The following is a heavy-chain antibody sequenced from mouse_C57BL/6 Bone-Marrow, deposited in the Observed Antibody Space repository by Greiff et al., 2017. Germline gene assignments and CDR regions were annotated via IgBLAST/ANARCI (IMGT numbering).Heavy chain of an antibody. J-gene: IGHJ1*03. CDR3: ARDENYYSKEGWYFDV. Sequence: DVKLQESGPGLVKPSQSLSLTCSVTGYSITSGYYWNWIRQFPGNKLEWMGYISYDGSNNYNPSLKNRISITRDTSKNQFFLKLNSVTTEDTATYYCARDENYYSKEGWYFDVWGTGTTVTVSS. CDR1: GYSITSGYY. V-gene: IGHV3-6*01. D-gene: IGHD2-5*01. CDR2: ISYDGSN.